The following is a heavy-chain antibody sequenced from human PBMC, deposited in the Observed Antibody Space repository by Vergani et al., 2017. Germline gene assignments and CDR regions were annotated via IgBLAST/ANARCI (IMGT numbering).Heavy chain of an antibody. CDR2: IFSNDEK. J-gene: IGHJ4*02. CDR3: ARWYASGSSNWNFEL. V-gene: IGHV2-26*01. CDR1: GFSLSNAREV. Sequence: QVTLKESGPVLEKTTETLPLTCTLCGFSLSNAREVVSWTRQPPGKALEWLAHIFSNDEKTYSTSLKSRLTISKDTSKNQVVLTMTNMDPVDTATYYCARWYASGSSNWNFELWGQGTLDTVAS. D-gene: IGHD6-13*01.